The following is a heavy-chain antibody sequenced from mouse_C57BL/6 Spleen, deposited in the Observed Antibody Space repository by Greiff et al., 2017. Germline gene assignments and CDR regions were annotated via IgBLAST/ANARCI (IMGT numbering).Heavy chain of an antibody. CDR1: GFTFSNYW. CDR3: TGWGLTTGA. D-gene: IGHD2-1*01. CDR2: IRLKSDNYAT. V-gene: IGHV6-3*01. J-gene: IGHJ2*01. Sequence: EVKVEESGGGLVQPGGSMKLSCVASGFTFSNYWMNWVRQSPEKGLEWVAQIRLKSDNYATHYAESVKGRFTISRDDSKSSVYLQMNNLRAEDTGIYYCTGWGLTTGAWGQGTTLTVSS.